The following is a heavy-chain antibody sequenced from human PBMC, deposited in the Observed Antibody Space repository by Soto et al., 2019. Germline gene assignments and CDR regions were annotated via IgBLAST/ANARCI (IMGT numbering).Heavy chain of an antibody. CDR2: ITSSSDTI. CDR1: GFTFSSFH. Sequence: GGSLRLSCAASGFTFSSFHMNWVRQAPGRGLEWVAYITSSSDTIYYSDSVKGRFTISRDNSKNTPYLQMNSLRAEDTAVYYCAKRSSSSTFDYWGQGTLVTVSS. D-gene: IGHD6-6*01. J-gene: IGHJ4*02. V-gene: IGHV3-48*01. CDR3: AKRSSSSTFDY.